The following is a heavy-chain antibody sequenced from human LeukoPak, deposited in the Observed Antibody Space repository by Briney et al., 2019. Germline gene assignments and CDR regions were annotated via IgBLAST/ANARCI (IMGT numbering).Heavy chain of an antibody. CDR3: ASFGVVAGSDY. V-gene: IGHV5-51*01. Sequence: GASLQISCKGSGYIFTSYWIGWVRQLPGKGLEWMGIIYPGDSDTRYSPSFQGQVTISADKSISTAYLQWSSLKASDTAMYYCASFGVVAGSDYWGQGTLVTVSS. J-gene: IGHJ4*02. CDR1: GYIFTSYW. D-gene: IGHD3-3*01. CDR2: IYPGDSDT.